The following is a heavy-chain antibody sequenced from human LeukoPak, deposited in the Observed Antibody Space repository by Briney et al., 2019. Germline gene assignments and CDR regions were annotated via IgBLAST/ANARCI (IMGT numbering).Heavy chain of an antibody. V-gene: IGHV3-23*01. Sequence: GGSLRLSCAASGFTFSSYAMSWVRQAPGKGLEWVSAISGSGGSTYYADSVKGRFTISRDNSKNTLYLQVNSLRAEGAAVYYCAGEVPAAIPYGIELGGQGTGVSVS. CDR3: AGEVPAAIPYGIEL. CDR1: GFTFSSYA. D-gene: IGHD2-2*01. J-gene: IGHJ6*02. CDR2: ISGSGGST.